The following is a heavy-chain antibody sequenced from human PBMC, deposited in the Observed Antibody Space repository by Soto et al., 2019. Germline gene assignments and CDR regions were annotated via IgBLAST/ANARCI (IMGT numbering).Heavy chain of an antibody. Sequence: ELQLLESGGTLVQPGGSLRLSCAGSGFTFSSYTMNWVRQAPGKGLECVSSISGGATNTYYADSVKGRFTVSRDNAKNTVYLQMNSLRVEDTAVYYCAKRGAYRPDSWGQGTRVTVSS. D-gene: IGHD5-18*01. J-gene: IGHJ4*02. CDR3: AKRGAYRPDS. CDR2: ISGGATNT. CDR1: GFTFSSYT. V-gene: IGHV3-23*01.